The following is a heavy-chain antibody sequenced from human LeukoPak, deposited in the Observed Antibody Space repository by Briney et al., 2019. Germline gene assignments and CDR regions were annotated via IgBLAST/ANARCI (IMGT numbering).Heavy chain of an antibody. J-gene: IGHJ4*02. D-gene: IGHD5-18*01. CDR2: LNHSGST. CDR3: ARGPLDTAVATYYFDY. Sequence: SETLSLTCAVYGGSFSGYDWSWIRQPPGKGLEWIGELNHSGSTNYNPSLKSRVTISVDTSKDQFSLKLSSVTAADTAVYYCARGPLDTAVATYYFDYWAQGTLVTVSS. V-gene: IGHV4-34*01. CDR1: GGSFSGYD.